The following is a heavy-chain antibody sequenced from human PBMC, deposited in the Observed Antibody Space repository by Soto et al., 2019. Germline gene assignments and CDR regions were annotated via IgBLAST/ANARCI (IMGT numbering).Heavy chain of an antibody. CDR3: ARARRGTGYYSNIVDY. D-gene: IGHD3-9*01. CDR1: GGSISSSNW. J-gene: IGHJ4*02. V-gene: IGHV4-4*02. CDR2: ICHSGST. Sequence: QVQLQESGPGLVKPSGTLSLTCAVSGGSISSSNWWSWVRQPPGKGLEWIGEICHSGSTNYNPSLKSRVTMSVDKSKSKSSLKLSSVTAADTAVYYCARARRGTGYYSNIVDYWGQGTLVTVSS.